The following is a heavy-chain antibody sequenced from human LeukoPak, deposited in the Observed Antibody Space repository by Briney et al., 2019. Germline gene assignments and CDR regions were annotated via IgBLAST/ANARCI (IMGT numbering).Heavy chain of an antibody. CDR2: ISAYNGNT. CDR3: ARDLGSIAAAGSFDY. CDR1: GYTFTSYG. D-gene: IGHD6-25*01. Sequence: ASVKVSCKASGYTFTSYGISWVRQAPGQGLEWMGWISAYNGNTNHAQKLQGRVTMTTDTSTSTAYMELRSLRSDDTAVYYCARDLGSIAAAGSFDYWGQGTLVTVSS. J-gene: IGHJ4*02. V-gene: IGHV1-18*01.